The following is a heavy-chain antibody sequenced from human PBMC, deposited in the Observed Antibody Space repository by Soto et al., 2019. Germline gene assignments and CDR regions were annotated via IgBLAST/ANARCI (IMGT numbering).Heavy chain of an antibody. CDR3: ARTRAVWFDP. CDR2: IYYSGST. Sequence: QLQLQESGPGLVKPSETLSLTCTVSGGSISSSSYYWGWIRQPPGKGLEWIGSIYYSGSTYYNPSLKSRVTTSVDTSKNQFSLKRSSVTAADTAVYYCARTRAVWFDPWGQGTLVTVSS. D-gene: IGHD6-19*01. V-gene: IGHV4-39*01. J-gene: IGHJ5*02. CDR1: GGSISSSSYY.